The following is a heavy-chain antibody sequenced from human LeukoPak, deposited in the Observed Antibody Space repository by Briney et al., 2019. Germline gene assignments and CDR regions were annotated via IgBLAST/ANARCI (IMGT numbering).Heavy chain of an antibody. D-gene: IGHD2-2*02. V-gene: IGHV3-21*01. CDR3: AKDRYCSSTSCYRDNYYFDY. CDR1: GFTFSSYS. CDR2: ISSSSSYI. J-gene: IGHJ4*02. Sequence: GGSLRLSCAASGFTFSSYSMNWVRQAPGKGLEGVSSISSSSSYIYYADSVKGRFTISRDNAKNSLYLQMNSLRAEDTAVYYCAKDRYCSSTSCYRDNYYFDYWGQGTLVTVSS.